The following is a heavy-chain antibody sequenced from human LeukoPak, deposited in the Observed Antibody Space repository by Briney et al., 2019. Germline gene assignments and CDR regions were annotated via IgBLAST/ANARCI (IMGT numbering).Heavy chain of an antibody. CDR2: ISSSSSYI. Sequence: PGGSLRLSCAASGFTFSSYSMNWVRQAPGKGLEWVSSISSSSSYIYYADSVKGRFTISRDNAKNSLYLQMNSLRAEDTAVYYCARDPGITIFGVVYYYMDVWRKGTTVSVSS. D-gene: IGHD3-3*01. CDR3: ARDPGITIFGVVYYYMDV. CDR1: GFTFSSYS. V-gene: IGHV3-21*03. J-gene: IGHJ6*03.